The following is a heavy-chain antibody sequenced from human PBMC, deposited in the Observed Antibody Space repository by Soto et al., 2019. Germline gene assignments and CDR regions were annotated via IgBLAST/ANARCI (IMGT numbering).Heavy chain of an antibody. D-gene: IGHD2-2*03. J-gene: IGHJ4*02. CDR3: ARAGDCSSTSCYVYYD. CDR2: INAGNGNT. Sequence: ASVKVSCKASGYTFTSYAMHWVRQAPGQRLEWMGWINAGNGNTKYSQKFQGRVTITRDTSASTAYMELSSLRSEDTAVYYCARAGDCSSTSCYVYYDWGQGSLVPVSS. V-gene: IGHV1-3*01. CDR1: GYTFTSYA.